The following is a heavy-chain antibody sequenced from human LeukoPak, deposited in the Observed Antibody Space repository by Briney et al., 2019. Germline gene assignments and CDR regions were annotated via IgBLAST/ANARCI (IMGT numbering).Heavy chain of an antibody. V-gene: IGHV3-33*01. J-gene: IGHJ6*02. Sequence: PGGSLRHSCAASGFTFSSYGMHWVRQAPGKGLEWVAVIWSDGSSKHYADSVKGRFTISRDNSKNTLYLQMNSLRAEDTAVYYCARGQPPSYYDMDVWGQGTTVSVSS. CDR3: ARGQPPSYYDMDV. CDR2: IWSDGSSK. D-gene: IGHD6-13*01. CDR1: GFTFSSYG.